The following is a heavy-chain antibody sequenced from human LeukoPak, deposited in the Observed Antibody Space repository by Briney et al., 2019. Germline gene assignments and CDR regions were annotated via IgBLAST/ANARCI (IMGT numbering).Heavy chain of an antibody. D-gene: IGHD6-6*01. CDR2: IIPIFGTA. J-gene: IGHJ4*02. CDR1: GGTFSSYA. Sequence: GSSVKVSCKASGGTFSSYAISWVRQAPGQGLEWMGGIIPIFGTANYAQKFQGRVTITTDESTSTAYMELSSLRSEDTAVYYCATTPPYSSYMYYFDYWGQGTLVTVSS. CDR3: ATTPPYSSYMYYFDY. V-gene: IGHV1-69*05.